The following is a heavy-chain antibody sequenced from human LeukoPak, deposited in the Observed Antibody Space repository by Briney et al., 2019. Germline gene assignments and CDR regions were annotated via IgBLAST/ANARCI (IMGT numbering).Heavy chain of an antibody. Sequence: GGSLRLSCAASGFTFSSYCMNWVRQAPGKGLEWVSSISSSSSYIYYAHSVNGRFTISRDNANNSLYLQMNSLRAEDTAVYYCARENTAMGTFDYWGQGTLVTVSS. CDR3: ARENTAMGTFDY. V-gene: IGHV3-21*01. CDR2: ISSSSSYI. J-gene: IGHJ4*02. CDR1: GFTFSSYC. D-gene: IGHD5-18*01.